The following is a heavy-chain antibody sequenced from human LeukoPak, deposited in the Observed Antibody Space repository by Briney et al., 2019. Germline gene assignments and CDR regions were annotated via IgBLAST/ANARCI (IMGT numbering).Heavy chain of an antibody. J-gene: IGHJ5*02. D-gene: IGHD1-1*01. V-gene: IGHV4-59*01. CDR3: ARHGTTGTNLNWFDP. CDR2: IYYSGST. CDR1: GGSISSYY. Sequence: PSETLSLTCTVSGGSISSYYWSWIRQPPGKGLEWIGYIYYSGSTNYNPSLKSRVTISIDTSKSQFSLKVSSVTAADTAVYYCARHGTTGTNLNWFDPWGQGTLVTASS.